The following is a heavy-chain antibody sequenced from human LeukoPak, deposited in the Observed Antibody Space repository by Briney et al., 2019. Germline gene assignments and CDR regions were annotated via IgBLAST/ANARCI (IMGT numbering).Heavy chain of an antibody. CDR3: ARERDEGGDFDM. J-gene: IGHJ3*02. Sequence: GGSLRLSCAASGLTFSRYAMHWVRQAPGKGLEWVAVISYDGSKKNYADSVKGRFTISRDNSKNTVFLQMNSLRVEDTAVYYIARERDEGGDFDMWGQGTMVIVSS. CDR1: GLTFSRYA. D-gene: IGHD2-21*01. CDR2: ISYDGSKK. V-gene: IGHV3-30*14.